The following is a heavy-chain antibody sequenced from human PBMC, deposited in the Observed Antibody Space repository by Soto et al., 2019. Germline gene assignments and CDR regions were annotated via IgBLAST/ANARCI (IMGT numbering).Heavy chain of an antibody. D-gene: IGHD2-21*02. CDR2: ISGDRAYI. J-gene: IGHJ4*02. CDR1: GFTFSAYS. CDR3: ARQVYKVVTPIDF. V-gene: IGHV3-48*02. Sequence: EVQLLESGGGLVQPGGSLRLSCAASGFTFSAYSMNWVRQAPGKGLEWLSYISGDRAYIYYADSVRGRFTISRDNAENSLYLQMDNLRDEDTAVYYCARQVYKVVTPIDFWGQGTLVTVSS.